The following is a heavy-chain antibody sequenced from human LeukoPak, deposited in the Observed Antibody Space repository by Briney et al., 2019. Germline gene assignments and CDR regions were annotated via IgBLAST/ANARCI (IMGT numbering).Heavy chain of an antibody. D-gene: IGHD6-19*01. CDR3: ARDAPSDAQWLVVRHYYYYYGMDV. Sequence: GASVKVSCKASGGTFSSYAISWVRQAPGQGLEWMGGIIPILGTANYAQKFQGRVTITADESTSTAYMELSSLRSEDTAVYYCARDAPSDAQWLVVRHYYYYYGMDVWGQGTTVTVSS. J-gene: IGHJ6*02. V-gene: IGHV1-69*01. CDR2: IIPILGTA. CDR1: GGTFSSYA.